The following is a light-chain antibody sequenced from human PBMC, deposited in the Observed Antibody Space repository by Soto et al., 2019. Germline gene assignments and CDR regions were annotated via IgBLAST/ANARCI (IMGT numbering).Light chain of an antibody. CDR3: HQYDSWT. CDR2: GAS. CDR1: QSFNSIY. Sequence: DIGLTQSPVTLSLSPGERATLSCRASQSFNSIYLAWYQQKPGQAPRLLIYGASSRATGIPDRFSGSGSGTDFTLTISRLEPEDFAVYYCHQYDSWTFGQGTKVDIK. J-gene: IGKJ1*01. V-gene: IGKV3-20*01.